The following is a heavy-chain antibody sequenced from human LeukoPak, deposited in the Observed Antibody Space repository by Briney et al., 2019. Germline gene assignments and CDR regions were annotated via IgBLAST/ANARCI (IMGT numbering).Heavy chain of an antibody. V-gene: IGHV4-34*01. J-gene: IGHJ4*02. CDR3: ARVHVLAVAGYYFDY. D-gene: IGHD6-19*01. CDR2: INHSGST. Sequence: PSETLSLTCAVYGGSFSGYYWSWIRQPPGKGLEWIGEINHSGSTNYNPSLKSRVTISVDTSKNQFSLKLSSVTAADTAVYYCARVHVLAVAGYYFDYWGQGILVTVSS. CDR1: GGSFSGYY.